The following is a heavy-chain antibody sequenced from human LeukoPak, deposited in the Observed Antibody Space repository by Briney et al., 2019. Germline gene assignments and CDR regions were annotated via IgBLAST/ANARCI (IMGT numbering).Heavy chain of an antibody. CDR2: VYYSGST. CDR1: GGSITSGSYY. D-gene: IGHD5-18*01. J-gene: IGHJ4*02. CDR3: ARQDTAMPTDY. V-gene: IGHV4-39*01. Sequence: NPSETLFLTCTVPGGSITSGSYYWGWIRQPPGKGLEWIGCVYYSGSTYYNPSLKSRVTISVDTSKSQFSLKLSSVTAADTAVYYCARQDTAMPTDYWGQGTLVTVSS.